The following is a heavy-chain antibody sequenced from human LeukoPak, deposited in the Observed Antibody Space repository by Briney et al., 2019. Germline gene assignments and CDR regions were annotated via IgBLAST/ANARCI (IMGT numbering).Heavy chain of an antibody. CDR3: ATDRDTTWVKRFDR. D-gene: IGHD2/OR15-2a*01. J-gene: IGHJ4*02. V-gene: IGHV3-7*01. CDR2: INHDGSEK. CDR1: GFAFHDFW. Sequence: GVSLTLACTASGFAFHDFWVIWFRQATGKVLEWVAIINHDGSEKNYVASAKGRFTISRENAKNSLYLQMNSLRADDTAIYYCATDRDTTWVKRFDRWGQGALVTVSS.